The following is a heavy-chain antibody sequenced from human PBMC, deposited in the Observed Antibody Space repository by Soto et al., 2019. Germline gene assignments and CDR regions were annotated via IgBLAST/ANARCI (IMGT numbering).Heavy chain of an antibody. J-gene: IGHJ4*02. CDR2: IWYDGSNK. CDR3: AREGRGLRAYYFDY. D-gene: IGHD5-12*01. Sequence: GGSLRLSCAASGFTFSSYGMHWVRQAPGKGLEWVAVIWYDGSNKYYADSVKGRFTISRDNSKNTLYLQMNSLRAEDTAVYYCAREGRGLRAYYFDYWGQGTLVTVSS. V-gene: IGHV3-33*01. CDR1: GFTFSSYG.